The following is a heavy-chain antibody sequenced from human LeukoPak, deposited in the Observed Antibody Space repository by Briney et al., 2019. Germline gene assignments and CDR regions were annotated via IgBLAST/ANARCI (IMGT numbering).Heavy chain of an antibody. CDR2: INHGGST. Sequence: SETLSLTCAVSGGSFSGYWWSWIRQPPGKGLEWIGEINHGGSTNYKPSLKSRVTISVDTSKNQFSLKLTSVTAAGTAVYYCARGPPTDYYGGSGYYFFDHWGQGTLVPVSS. CDR3: ARGPPTDYYGGSGYYFFDH. V-gene: IGHV4-34*01. J-gene: IGHJ4*02. D-gene: IGHD3-22*01. CDR1: GGSFSGYW.